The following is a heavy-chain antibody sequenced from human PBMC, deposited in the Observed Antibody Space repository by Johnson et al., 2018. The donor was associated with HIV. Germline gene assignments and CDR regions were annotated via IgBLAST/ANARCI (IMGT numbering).Heavy chain of an antibody. D-gene: IGHD5-24*01. CDR3: AKERGKRWLHPRDAFDI. Sequence: QVQLVESGGGVVQPGRSLRISCAASGFTFRSYAMHWVRQAPGKGLEWVAVISYDGSNKYYADSVKGRFTISRDNSKNTLYLRMNSLRAEDTAVYYCAKERGKRWLHPRDAFDIWGQGTMVTVSS. CDR2: ISYDGSNK. V-gene: IGHV3-30*04. CDR1: GFTFRSYA. J-gene: IGHJ3*02.